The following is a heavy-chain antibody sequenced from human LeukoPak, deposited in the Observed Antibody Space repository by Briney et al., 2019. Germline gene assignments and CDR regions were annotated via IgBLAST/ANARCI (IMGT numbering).Heavy chain of an antibody. CDR3: VRHDGRGGATMGSLDS. Sequence: PSQTLSLTCTVSGGSPSAGGHNSGWVPPTPGKGLEWVVRLYLGRTTYYNPFLNSRVTISVDTSKNQFSLQLNSVTAADTAVYYCVRHDGRGGATMGSLDSWGQGSLVTVSS. V-gene: IGHV4-39*01. CDR1: GGSPSAGGHN. J-gene: IGHJ4*02. D-gene: IGHD5-12*01. CDR2: LYLGRTT.